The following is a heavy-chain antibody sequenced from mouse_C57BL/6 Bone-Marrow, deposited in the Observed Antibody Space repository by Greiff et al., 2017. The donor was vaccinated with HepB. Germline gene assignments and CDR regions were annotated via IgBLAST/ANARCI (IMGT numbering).Heavy chain of an antibody. J-gene: IGHJ3*01. D-gene: IGHD1-1*01. Sequence: EVMLVESGPELVKPGASVKISCKASGYSFTGYYMHWVKQSHGNILDWIGYIYPYNGVSSYNQKFKGKATLTVDKSSSTAYMELRSLTSEDSAVYYCAKPYYYGSSSWFAYWGQGTLVTVSA. V-gene: IGHV1-31*01. CDR3: AKPYYYGSSSWFAY. CDR1: GYSFTGYY. CDR2: IYPYNGVS.